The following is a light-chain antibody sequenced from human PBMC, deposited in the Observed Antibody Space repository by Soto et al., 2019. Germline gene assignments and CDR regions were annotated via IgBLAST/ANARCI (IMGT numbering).Light chain of an antibody. CDR3: KHYNTYSRT. J-gene: IGKJ1*01. Sequence: DIQMTQSPSTLSPAIGDAVTITCRASQSISSWLAWSHQKPGKAPKPLIYDAPRVESAVPSRFSGSASGTEFTLAISSLRADDFATYYCKHYNTYSRTFGQGTKVDIK. CDR2: DAP. V-gene: IGKV1-5*01. CDR1: QSISSW.